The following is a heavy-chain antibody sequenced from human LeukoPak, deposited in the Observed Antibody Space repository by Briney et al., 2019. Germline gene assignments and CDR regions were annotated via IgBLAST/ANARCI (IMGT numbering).Heavy chain of an antibody. CDR1: GGSFSGYY. CDR3: ARLIRWFGEFWFDP. D-gene: IGHD3-10*01. CDR2: INHSGST. V-gene: IGHV4-34*01. J-gene: IGHJ5*02. Sequence: PSETLSLTCAVYGGSFSGYYWSWIRQPPGKGLEWIGEINHSGSTNYNPSLKSRVTISVDTSKNQFSLKLSSVTAADTAVYYCARLIRWFGEFWFDPWGQGTLVTVSS.